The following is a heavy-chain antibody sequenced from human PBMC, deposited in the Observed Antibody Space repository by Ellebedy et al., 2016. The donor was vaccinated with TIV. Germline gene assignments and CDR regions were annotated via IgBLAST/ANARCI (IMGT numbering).Heavy chain of an antibody. CDR1: GGSISNYY. CDR3: ARHARGDSSGYYGLD. J-gene: IGHJ4*02. Sequence: MPGGSLRLSCSVSGGSISNYYWSWIRQPPGKGLEWIGYIYYSGSTNYNPSLKSRVTISVDTSKNQFSLKLGSVTAADTAVYYCARHARGDSSGYYGLDWGQGTLVTVSS. CDR2: IYYSGST. D-gene: IGHD3-22*01. V-gene: IGHV4-59*08.